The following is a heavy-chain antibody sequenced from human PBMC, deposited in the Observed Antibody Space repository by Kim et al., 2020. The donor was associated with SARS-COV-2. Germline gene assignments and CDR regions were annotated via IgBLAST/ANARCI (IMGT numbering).Heavy chain of an antibody. CDR2: MNPNSGNT. Sequence: ASVKVSCKASGYTFTSYDINWVRQATGQGLEWMGWMNPNSGNTGYAQKFQGRVTMTRNTSISTAYMELSSLRSEDTAVYYCARGLRFPRTSVGVVAAKRGGFDPWGQGTLVTVSS. CDR1: GYTFTSYD. CDR3: ARGLRFPRTSVGVVAAKRGGFDP. V-gene: IGHV1-8*01. J-gene: IGHJ5*02. D-gene: IGHD2-15*01.